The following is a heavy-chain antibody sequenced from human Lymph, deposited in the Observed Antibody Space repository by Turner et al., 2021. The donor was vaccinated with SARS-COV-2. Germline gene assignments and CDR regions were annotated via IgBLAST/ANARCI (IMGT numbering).Heavy chain of an antibody. CDR1: GFTFDDYA. Sequence: EVQLVESGGGVVQPGGSLRFSCAASGFTFDDYAMHWVRQAPGKGLEWVSLISGDGGGTYYADSVKGRFTISRDNSKNSLSLQMNSLRAEDTALYYCAKDPGYCSGGSCYSRTYFDFWGQGTLVTVSA. CDR2: ISGDGGGT. V-gene: IGHV3-43*02. CDR3: AKDPGYCSGGSCYSRTYFDF. J-gene: IGHJ4*02. D-gene: IGHD2-15*01.